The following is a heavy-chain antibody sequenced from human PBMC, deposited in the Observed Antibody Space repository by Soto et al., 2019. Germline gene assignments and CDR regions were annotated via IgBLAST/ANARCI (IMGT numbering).Heavy chain of an antibody. Sequence: PSETLSLTCTVSGDSISSYYWSWIRQPPGKGLEWIGYIYYSGSTYYNPSLKSRVTISVDTSKNQFSLKLSSVTAADTAVYYCAAENQDCTNGVCPPNPAYWGQGTLVTVSS. CDR1: GDSISSYY. J-gene: IGHJ4*02. CDR2: IYYSGST. V-gene: IGHV4-59*06. D-gene: IGHD2-8*01. CDR3: AAENQDCTNGVCPPNPAY.